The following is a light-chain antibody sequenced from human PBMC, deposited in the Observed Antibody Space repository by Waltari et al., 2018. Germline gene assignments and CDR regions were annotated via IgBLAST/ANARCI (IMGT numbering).Light chain of an antibody. J-gene: IGLJ2*01. Sequence: QSGLTQPPSVSGAPGQSVTIPCTGTSPTIGAGPDVTWYQVLPGTAPKLLIFGNNHRPSGVPDRFSGSKSGTSASLAITGLQAEDEADYYCQSYDSSLIASVFGGGTKLTVL. CDR2: GNN. CDR3: QSYDSSLIASV. V-gene: IGLV1-40*01. CDR1: SPTIGAGPD.